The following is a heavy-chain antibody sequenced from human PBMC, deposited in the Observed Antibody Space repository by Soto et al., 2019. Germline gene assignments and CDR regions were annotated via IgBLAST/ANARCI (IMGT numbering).Heavy chain of an antibody. CDR2: IYYSGST. Sequence: SETLSLTCTVSGGSISSYYWSWIRQPPGKGLEWIGYIYYSGSTNYNPSLKSRVTISVDTSKNQFSLKLSSVTAADTAVYYCARLIWYYDSSGYYLRGLYYFDYWGQGTLVTVSS. J-gene: IGHJ4*02. CDR1: GGSISSYY. D-gene: IGHD3-22*01. CDR3: ARLIWYYDSSGYYLRGLYYFDY. V-gene: IGHV4-59*08.